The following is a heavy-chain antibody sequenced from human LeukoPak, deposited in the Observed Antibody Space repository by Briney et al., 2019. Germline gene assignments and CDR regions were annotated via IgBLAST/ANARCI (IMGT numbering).Heavy chain of an antibody. CDR3: ARHPILDY. V-gene: IGHV1-2*02. CDR1: GYTFTDYY. J-gene: IGHJ4*02. CDR2: INPNSGGT. Sequence: AAVKVSCKASGYTFTDYYIHWVRQAPGQGLEWMGWINPNSGGTSYAQKFQDRVTLTRDTSIRTAYMEQSRLTSDDSAVYYWARHPILDYSGQGTLGFVSS.